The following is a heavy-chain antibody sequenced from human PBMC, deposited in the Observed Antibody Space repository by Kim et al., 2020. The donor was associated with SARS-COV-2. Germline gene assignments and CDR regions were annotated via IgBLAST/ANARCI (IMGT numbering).Heavy chain of an antibody. CDR3: ARGPKYTYVKD. CDR1: GFTFRNSW. D-gene: IGHD3-16*01. V-gene: IGHV3-7*01. CDR2: INQDGSEK. Sequence: GGSLRLSCVVSGFTFRNSWMTWVRQTPGKGLEWVANINQDGSEKYYVDSVKRRFTISRDNAKDTVYLLMTSLSAEDTAVYYCARGPKYTYVKDWGRGTLVTVPS. J-gene: IGHJ4*02.